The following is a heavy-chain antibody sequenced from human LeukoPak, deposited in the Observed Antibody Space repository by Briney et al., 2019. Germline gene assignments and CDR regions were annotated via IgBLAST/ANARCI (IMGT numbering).Heavy chain of an antibody. CDR2: IYSGGST. CDR3: AKDITVVVPAATPFDP. D-gene: IGHD2-2*01. V-gene: IGHV3-66*01. Sequence: PGGSLRLSCAASGFTVSSNYMSWVRQAPGKGLEWVSVIYSGGSTYYADSVKGRFTISRDNSKNTLYLQMNSLRAGGTAVYYCAKDITVVVPAATPFDPWGQGTLVTVSS. J-gene: IGHJ5*02. CDR1: GFTVSSNY.